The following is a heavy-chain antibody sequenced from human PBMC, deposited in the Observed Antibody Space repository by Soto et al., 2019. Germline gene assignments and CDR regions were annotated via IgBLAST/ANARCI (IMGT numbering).Heavy chain of an antibody. CDR3: VRESRYCSGGSCYFLPGIDY. CDR2: IIPIFGTA. J-gene: IGHJ4*02. Sequence: QVQLVQSGAEVKKPGSSVKVSCKAPGGTFSSYAISWVRQAPGQGLEWMGGIIPIFGTANYAQKFQGRVTITADESTSTAYMELSSLRSEDTAVYYCVRESRYCSGGSCYFLPGIDYWGQGTLVTVSS. D-gene: IGHD2-15*01. V-gene: IGHV1-69*12. CDR1: GGTFSSYA.